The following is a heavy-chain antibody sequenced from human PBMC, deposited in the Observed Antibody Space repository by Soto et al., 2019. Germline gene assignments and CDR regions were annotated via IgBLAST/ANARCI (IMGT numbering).Heavy chain of an antibody. D-gene: IGHD3-3*01. Sequence: HPGGSLRLSCAASGFTFSSYAMSWVRQAPGKGLEWVSAISGSGGSTYYADSVKGRFTISRDNSKNTLYLQMNNLRAEDTAVYYCAGITIFGVVIYYFDYWGQGTLVTVSS. CDR2: ISGSGGST. CDR3: AGITIFGVVIYYFDY. V-gene: IGHV3-23*01. J-gene: IGHJ4*02. CDR1: GFTFSSYA.